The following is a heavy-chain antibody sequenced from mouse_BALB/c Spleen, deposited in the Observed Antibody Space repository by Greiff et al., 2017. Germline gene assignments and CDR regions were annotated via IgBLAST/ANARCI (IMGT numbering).Heavy chain of an antibody. CDR3: AREGLRRNYFDY. CDR2: ISDGGSYT. J-gene: IGHJ2*01. V-gene: IGHV5-4*02. Sequence: EVNVVESGGGLVKPGGSLKLSCAASGFTFSDYYMYWVRQTPEKRLEWVATISDGGSYTYYPDSVKGRFTISRDNAKNNLYLQMSSLKSEDTAMYYCAREGLRRNYFDYWGQGTTLTVSS. D-gene: IGHD2-4*01. CDR1: GFTFSDYY.